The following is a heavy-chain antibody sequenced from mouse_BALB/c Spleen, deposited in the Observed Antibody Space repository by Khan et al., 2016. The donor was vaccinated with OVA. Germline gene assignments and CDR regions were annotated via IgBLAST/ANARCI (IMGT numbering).Heavy chain of an antibody. J-gene: IGHJ2*01. CDR3: TRDRSDY. CDR2: ITPTSGYT. V-gene: IGHV1-7*01. CDR1: GYTFTTYW. Sequence: QVQLQQSGAELAKPGASVKMSCKASGYTFTTYWMHWVKQRPGQGLEWIGYITPTSGYTDYNEKFKDRATLSADKSSSTAYMQLSSLTSEDSAVYYCTRDRSDYWGQGTTLTVSS.